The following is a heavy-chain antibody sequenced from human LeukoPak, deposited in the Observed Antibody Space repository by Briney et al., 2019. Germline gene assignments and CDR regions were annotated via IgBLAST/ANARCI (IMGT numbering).Heavy chain of an antibody. CDR2: IIPDSGGA. Sequence: ASVKVSCKTSRYTFTNYYVHWVRPAPGQGLEWMGYIIPDSGGADYDQRFQGRVTMTRDKSISTVYVELSRLRSDDTAVYYCAAEDKYCSGANCGKYWGQGTLVTVSS. V-gene: IGHV1-2*02. J-gene: IGHJ4*02. CDR3: AAEDKYCSGANCGKY. D-gene: IGHD2-15*01. CDR1: RYTFTNYY.